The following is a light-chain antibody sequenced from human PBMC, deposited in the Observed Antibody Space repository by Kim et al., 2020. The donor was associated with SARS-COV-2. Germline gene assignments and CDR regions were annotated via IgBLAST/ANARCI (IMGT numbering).Light chain of an antibody. Sequence: LSPGDTAPLSCRASPSIYSTYLAWYHQKPGQSPRLLIYGASDRATGIPDRFRGSGSGTDFTLTISRLESEDIGVYFCQQYDDSVTFGQGTKVDIK. V-gene: IGKV3-20*01. CDR2: GAS. CDR1: PSIYSTY. J-gene: IGKJ1*01. CDR3: QQYDDSVT.